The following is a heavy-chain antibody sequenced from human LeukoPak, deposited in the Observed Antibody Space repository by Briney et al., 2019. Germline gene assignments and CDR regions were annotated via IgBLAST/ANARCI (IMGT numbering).Heavy chain of an antibody. CDR1: GFTLSNFG. CDR2: ISDDGNDI. D-gene: IGHD4-11*01. Sequence: PGGSLRLSCVASGFTLSNFGMHWVRPAPGRGLEWVSSISDDGNDIYYDDSVKGRFTISRDNANNSLDLQMHSLRAEDTAVYYCASDRHSAEDNWFDPWGQGTLVTVSS. J-gene: IGHJ5*02. CDR3: ASDRHSAEDNWFDP. V-gene: IGHV3-21*01.